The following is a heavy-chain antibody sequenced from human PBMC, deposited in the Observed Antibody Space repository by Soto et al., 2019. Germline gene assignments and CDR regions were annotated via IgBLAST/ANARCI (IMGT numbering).Heavy chain of an antibody. CDR1: GGSISSNNW. V-gene: IGHV4-4*02. CDR2: IYHSGST. Sequence: SETLSLTCAVSGGSISSNNWWSWVRQPPGKGLEWIGEIYHSGSTDYNPSLKSRVTISVDKSNNQFSLRLSSVTAADTAVYYCARNAMTTLTWLDYWGQGTLVTVSS. J-gene: IGHJ4*02. CDR3: ARNAMTTLTWLDY. D-gene: IGHD4-17*01.